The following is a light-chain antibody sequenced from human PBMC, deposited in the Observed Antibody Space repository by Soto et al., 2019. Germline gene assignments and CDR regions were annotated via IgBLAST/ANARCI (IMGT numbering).Light chain of an antibody. J-gene: IGLJ1*01. CDR3: AAWDDSLNGYV. CDR2: SHS. Sequence: QSVLTQPPSASGTPGQRVTFSCSGSSSNIGANTVNWYQQFPGAAPKLLIYSHSQRPSGVPDRFSGSKSGTSASLAISGLQSDDEADYYCAAWDDSLNGYVFGTGTK. V-gene: IGLV1-44*01. CDR1: SSNIGANT.